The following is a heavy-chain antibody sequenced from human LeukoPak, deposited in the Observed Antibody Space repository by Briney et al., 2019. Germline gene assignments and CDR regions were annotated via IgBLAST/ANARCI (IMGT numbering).Heavy chain of an antibody. CDR3: AKDKSGGWELLRDHDAFDI. CDR1: GFTFSNYA. V-gene: IGHV3-23*01. CDR2: ISGSGAST. D-gene: IGHD1-26*01. Sequence: GSLRLSCAASGFTFSNYAMSWVRQAPGKGLEWVSSISGSGASTYYADSVKGRFTISRGNSKNTLYLQMNSLRAEDTALYYCAKDKSGGWELLRDHDAFDIWGPGKMGSVSS. J-gene: IGHJ3*02.